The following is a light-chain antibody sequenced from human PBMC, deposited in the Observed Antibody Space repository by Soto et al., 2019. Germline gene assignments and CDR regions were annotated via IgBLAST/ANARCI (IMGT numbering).Light chain of an antibody. Sequence: QSALTQPASVSVSPGQSITISCTGTSSDVGSYNLVSWYQQHPGKAPKLMIYEGSKRPSGVSNRFSGSKSGNTASLTISGLQAEDEADYYCCSYAGSSTLDVFGTGTKVTVL. CDR1: SSDVGSYNL. CDR3: CSYAGSSTLDV. CDR2: EGS. V-gene: IGLV2-23*01. J-gene: IGLJ1*01.